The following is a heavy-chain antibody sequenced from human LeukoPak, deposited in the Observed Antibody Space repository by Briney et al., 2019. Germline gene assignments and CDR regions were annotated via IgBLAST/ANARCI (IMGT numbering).Heavy chain of an antibody. V-gene: IGHV3-30-3*01. CDR3: ARDSSGWSRGYYYYMDV. Sequence: GGSLRLSCAASGFIFNSYAMHWVRQAPGKGLEWVAVISYDGSNKYYADSVEGRFTISRDNSNNTLYMQMNSLRAEDTAVYWCARDSSGWSRGYYYYMDVWGKGTTVTVSS. J-gene: IGHJ6*03. CDR2: ISYDGSNK. CDR1: GFIFNSYA. D-gene: IGHD6-19*01.